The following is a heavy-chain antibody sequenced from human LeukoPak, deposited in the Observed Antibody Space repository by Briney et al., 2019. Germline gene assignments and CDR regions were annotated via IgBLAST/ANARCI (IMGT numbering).Heavy chain of an antibody. J-gene: IGHJ4*02. CDR3: ARQTGSGLFILP. V-gene: IGHV4-38-2*02. D-gene: IGHD3/OR15-3a*01. CDR1: GYSISSGYY. CDR2: LSHSGSS. Sequence: SETLSLTCTVSGYSISSGYYWDWIRRPPGKGLEWIGTLSHSGSSYYNASLKSQVSISIDTSKNQFSLRLTSVTAADTAVYYCARQTGSGLFILPGGQGTLVTVSS.